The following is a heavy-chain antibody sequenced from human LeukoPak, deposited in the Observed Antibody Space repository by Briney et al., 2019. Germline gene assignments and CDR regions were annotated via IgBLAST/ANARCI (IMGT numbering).Heavy chain of an antibody. J-gene: IGHJ5*02. CDR1: GYTFTSYY. CDR3: ARGAVTIFGLVRTQTTKSPHRFDP. D-gene: IGHD3-3*01. V-gene: IGHV1-46*01. Sequence: GASVKVSCKASGYTFTSYYMHWVRQAPGQGLEWMGLINPSGGSTNYAQKFQGRVTMTRDMSTSTVYMELSSLRSEDTAVYYCARGAVTIFGLVRTQTTKSPHRFDPWGQGTLVTVSS. CDR2: INPSGGST.